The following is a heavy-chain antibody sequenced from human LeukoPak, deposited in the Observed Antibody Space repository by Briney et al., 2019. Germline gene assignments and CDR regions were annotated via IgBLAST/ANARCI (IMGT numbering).Heavy chain of an antibody. CDR1: GGSISSGSYY. J-gene: IGHJ4*02. CDR2: IYTSGST. Sequence: SETLSLTCTVSGGSISSGSYYWSWTRQPAGKGLEWIGRIYTSGSTNYNPSLKSRVTISVDTSKNQFSLKLSSVTAADTAVYYCARGAYFDYWGQGTLVTVSS. CDR3: ARGAYFDY. V-gene: IGHV4-61*02.